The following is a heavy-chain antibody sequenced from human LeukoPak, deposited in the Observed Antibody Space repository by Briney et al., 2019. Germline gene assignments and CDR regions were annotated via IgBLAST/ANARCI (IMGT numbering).Heavy chain of an antibody. CDR3: ARAAYSKDGLGYYYYYYMDV. CDR1: GFTFSSYS. D-gene: IGHD4-11*01. V-gene: IGHV3-21*01. CDR2: ISSSSSYI. Sequence: GGSLRLSCAASGFTFSSYSMNWVRQAPGKGLEWVSSISSSSSYIYYADSVKGRFTISRDYAKNSLYLQMNSLRAEDTAVYYCARAAYSKDGLGYYYYYYMDVWGKGTTVTVSS. J-gene: IGHJ6*03.